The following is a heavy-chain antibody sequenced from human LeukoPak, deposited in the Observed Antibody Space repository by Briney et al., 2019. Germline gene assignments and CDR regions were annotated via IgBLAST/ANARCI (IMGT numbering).Heavy chain of an antibody. V-gene: IGHV3-23*01. J-gene: IGHJ4*02. CDR1: GFTFSSYA. CDR3: AKDGYSNPYYFDY. Sequence: GGSLRLSCAASGFTFSSYAMSWVRQAPGKGLEWVSAISGSGGSTYYADSVKGRYTISRDNSKNTLYLQMNSLRAGDTAVYYCAKDGYSNPYYFDYWGQGTLVTVSS. CDR2: ISGSGGST. D-gene: IGHD4-11*01.